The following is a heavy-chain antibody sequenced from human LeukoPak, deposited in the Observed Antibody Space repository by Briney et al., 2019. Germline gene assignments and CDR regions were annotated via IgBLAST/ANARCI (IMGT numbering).Heavy chain of an antibody. D-gene: IGHD1-7*01. J-gene: IGHJ4*02. Sequence: GGSLRLSCAASGFTLSSHWMTWVRQAPGKGLEWVANINQDGSAKYYVDSVRGRFTISRDNAKNSMHLQVNSLRAEDTAVYYCARWEIRGTAHQLDYWGQGTLVTVSS. CDR2: INQDGSAK. CDR3: ARWEIRGTAHQLDY. V-gene: IGHV3-7*01. CDR1: GFTLSSHW.